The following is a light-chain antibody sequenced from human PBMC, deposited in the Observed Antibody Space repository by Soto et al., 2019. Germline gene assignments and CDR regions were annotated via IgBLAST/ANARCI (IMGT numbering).Light chain of an antibody. J-gene: IGKJ1*01. Sequence: EIVLTQSPGTLSVSQGDRVTLSCRASQSISINLAWYQHKPGQAPRLLVHGASTRATVVPARISGSGSGTEFTLTLSRLQSEDFAVYYCQQFRNCPWTFGQGTKVEVK. CDR2: GAS. CDR3: QQFRNCPWT. V-gene: IGKV3D-15*01. CDR1: QSISIN.